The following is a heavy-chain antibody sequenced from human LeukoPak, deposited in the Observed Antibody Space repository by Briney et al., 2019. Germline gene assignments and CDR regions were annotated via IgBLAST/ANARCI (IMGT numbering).Heavy chain of an antibody. Sequence: ASVNVSCKASGYTFTSYGISWVRQAPGQGLEWMGWISAYNGNTNYAQKLQGRVTMTTDTSTSTAYMELRSLRSDDTAVYYCARVGDIVVVPAASPAQLDYWGQGTLVTVSS. CDR3: ARVGDIVVVPAASPAQLDY. V-gene: IGHV1-18*01. J-gene: IGHJ4*02. D-gene: IGHD2-2*01. CDR2: ISAYNGNT. CDR1: GYTFTSYG.